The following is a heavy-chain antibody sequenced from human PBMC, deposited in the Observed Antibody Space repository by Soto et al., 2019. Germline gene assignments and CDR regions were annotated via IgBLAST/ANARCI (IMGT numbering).Heavy chain of an antibody. Sequence: EVQLVESGGGLVEPGGSLRLSCAASGFTFSSFWMHWVRQAPGKGLVWVARIRNDGSDTTSADFVEGRFTISRDNAKNTVFLQMNNLRGEDTAVYYCVRGTTTVRTTVFDYWGQGTLVTVSS. D-gene: IGHD4-17*01. CDR1: GFTFSSFW. CDR3: VRGTTTVRTTVFDY. CDR2: IRNDGSDT. J-gene: IGHJ4*02. V-gene: IGHV3-74*01.